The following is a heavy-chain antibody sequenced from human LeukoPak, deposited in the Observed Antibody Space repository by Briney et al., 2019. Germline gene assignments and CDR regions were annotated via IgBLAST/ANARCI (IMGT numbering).Heavy chain of an antibody. Sequence: GGSLRLSCAASGFTFNNYAMNWVRQAPGKWLEWVSSISGSGGNTYYADSVKGRFTISRDNSKNTLYLQMNSLRAEDTAVYYCAKPARTDAFDIWGQGTMITVSS. J-gene: IGHJ3*02. CDR1: GFTFNNYA. V-gene: IGHV3-23*01. CDR2: ISGSGGNT. D-gene: IGHD1-14*01. CDR3: AKPARTDAFDI.